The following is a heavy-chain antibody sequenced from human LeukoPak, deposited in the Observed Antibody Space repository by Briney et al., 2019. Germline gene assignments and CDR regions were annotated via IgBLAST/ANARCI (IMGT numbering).Heavy chain of an antibody. CDR3: ARGRVAVAGNYYYYMDV. D-gene: IGHD6-19*01. CDR1: GYTFTGYY. Sequence: ASVKVSCKASGYTFTGYYMHWVRQAPGQGLEWMGWINPNSGGTNYAQKFQGRVTMTRDTSISTAYMELSRLRSDDTAVYYCARGRVAVAGNYYYYMDVWGKGTTVTISS. J-gene: IGHJ6*03. V-gene: IGHV1-2*02. CDR2: INPNSGGT.